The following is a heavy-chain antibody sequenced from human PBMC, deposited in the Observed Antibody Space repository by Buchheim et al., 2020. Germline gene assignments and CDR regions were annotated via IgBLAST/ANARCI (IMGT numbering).Heavy chain of an antibody. CDR2: ISSSSSTI. J-gene: IGHJ5*02. D-gene: IGHD3-9*01. CDR3: AGWNDILTGYPMYNWFDP. CDR1: GFTFSSYS. V-gene: IGHV3-48*01. Sequence: EVQLVESGGGLVQPGGSLRLSCAASGFTFSSYSMNWVRQAPGKGLEWVSYISSSSSTIYYAASVKGRFTISRENAKTSLSLKMYSLRAEDTAVYYCAGWNDILTGYPMYNWFDPWGQGTL.